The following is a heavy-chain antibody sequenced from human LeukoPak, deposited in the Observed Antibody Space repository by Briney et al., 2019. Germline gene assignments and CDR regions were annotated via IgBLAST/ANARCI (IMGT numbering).Heavy chain of an antibody. CDR3: ARGGSSGCARRAWYFDL. V-gene: IGHV3-21*01. CDR1: EFAFSSYS. CDR2: INSSSSYI. J-gene: IGHJ2*01. Sequence: GGSLRLSCAASEFAFSSYSMNWGPRAPGKGLGWVSSINSSSSYIYYADSVKGRFTIARDNAKNSLYLQMNSLRAEDTAVYYCARGGSSGCARRAWYFDLWGRGTLVTVSS. D-gene: IGHD6-19*01.